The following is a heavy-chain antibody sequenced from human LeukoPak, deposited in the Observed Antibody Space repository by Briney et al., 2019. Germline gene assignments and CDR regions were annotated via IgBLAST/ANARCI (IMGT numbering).Heavy chain of an antibody. D-gene: IGHD1-26*01. CDR3: AREWVSGYYYGMDV. J-gene: IGHJ6*02. Sequence: ASVKVSCKVSGYTLTSYYMHWVRQAPGQGLEWMGIINPSGGSTSSAQKFQGRVTMTRDTSTSTVYMELSSLRSEDTAVYYRAREWVSGYYYGMDVWGQGTTVTVSS. V-gene: IGHV1-46*01. CDR2: INPSGGST. CDR1: GYTLTSYY.